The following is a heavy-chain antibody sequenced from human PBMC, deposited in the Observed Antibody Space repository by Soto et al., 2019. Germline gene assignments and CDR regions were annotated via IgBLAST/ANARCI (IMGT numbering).Heavy chain of an antibody. Sequence: ASLKVSCKASSYTFTSYGISWERQAPGQGLEWMGWISAYNGNTNYAQKLQGRVTMTTDTSTSTAYMELRSLRSDDTAEYYCARRELEPTQDYYYYSGMDVWGQGXTVTVSS. J-gene: IGHJ6*02. CDR1: SYTFTSYG. CDR2: ISAYNGNT. D-gene: IGHD1-1*01. CDR3: ARRELEPTQDYYYYSGMDV. V-gene: IGHV1-18*01.